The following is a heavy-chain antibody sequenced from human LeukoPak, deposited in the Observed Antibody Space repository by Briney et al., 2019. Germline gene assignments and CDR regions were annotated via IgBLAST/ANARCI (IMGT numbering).Heavy chain of an antibody. Sequence: AVKVSCKASGGTFSSYAISWVRQAPGEGLEWMGGIIPIFGTANYAQKFQGRVTITADESTSTAYMELRSLTSKDTAVYYCARGPGYSMSNFDYWGQGTLVTVSS. CDR2: IIPIFGTA. CDR1: GGTFSSYA. D-gene: IGHD6-13*01. V-gene: IGHV1-69*13. J-gene: IGHJ4*02. CDR3: ARGPGYSMSNFDY.